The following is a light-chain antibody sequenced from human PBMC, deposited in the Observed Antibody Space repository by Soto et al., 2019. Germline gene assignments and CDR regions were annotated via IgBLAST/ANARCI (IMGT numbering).Light chain of an antibody. V-gene: IGLV2-8*01. CDR3: CSYAGSENFV. J-gene: IGLJ1*01. Sequence: QSALTQPPSASGSLGQSVTISCDGSSSDVGGYNYVSWYQQHPGKAPKLLIYDDNKRPSGVPDRFSGSKSGNTASLTVSGLQAEDEADYYCCSYAGSENFVLGGGTKVTVL. CDR1: SSDVGGYNY. CDR2: DDN.